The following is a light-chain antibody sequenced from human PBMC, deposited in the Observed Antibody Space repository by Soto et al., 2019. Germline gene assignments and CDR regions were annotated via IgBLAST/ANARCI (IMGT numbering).Light chain of an antibody. CDR3: SSYTASGTDV. Sequence: QSVLTQPASVSGSPGQSITISCTGTSSDVGAYNYVSWYQHHPGKAPQLMIFEVSNRPSGDSNRFSGSKSGNTASLTISGLQAEDEADYYCSSYTASGTDVFGTGTKLTVL. CDR2: EVS. CDR1: SSDVGAYNY. J-gene: IGLJ1*01. V-gene: IGLV2-14*01.